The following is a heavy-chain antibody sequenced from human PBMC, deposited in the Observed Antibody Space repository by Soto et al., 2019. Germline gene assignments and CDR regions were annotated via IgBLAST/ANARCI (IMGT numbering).Heavy chain of an antibody. CDR1: GGSISSSSYY. CDR3: ASPTLACYNWFDP. J-gene: IGHJ5*02. V-gene: IGHV4-39*01. CDR2: IYYSGST. D-gene: IGHD3-3*02. Sequence: QLQLQESGPGLVKPSETLSLTCTVSGGSISSSSYYLGWIRQPPGKGLEWIGSIYYSGSTYYNPPPKSRVTISVATSKTQFSRKLRSVSAAATSVDDCASPTLACYNWFDPWRQGTLVTVSS.